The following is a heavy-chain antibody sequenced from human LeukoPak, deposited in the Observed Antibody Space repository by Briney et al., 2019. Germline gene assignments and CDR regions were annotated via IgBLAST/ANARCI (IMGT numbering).Heavy chain of an antibody. V-gene: IGHV3-21*01. D-gene: IGHD2-2*01. Sequence: TSGGSLRLSCAASGFTFSSYSMNWVRQAPGKGLEWVSSISSSSSYIYYADSVKGRFTISRDNAKNSLYLQMNSLRAEDTAVYYCAREGDIVVVPADLDYWGQGTLVTVSS. CDR3: AREGDIVVVPADLDY. CDR2: ISSSSSYI. J-gene: IGHJ4*02. CDR1: GFTFSSYS.